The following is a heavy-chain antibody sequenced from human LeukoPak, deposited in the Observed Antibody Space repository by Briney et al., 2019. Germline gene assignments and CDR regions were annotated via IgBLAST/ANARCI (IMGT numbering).Heavy chain of an antibody. V-gene: IGHV3-23*01. Sequence: GGSLRLSCAASGFTFDDYGMSWVRQAPGKGLEWVSAISGSGGSTYYADSVKGRFTISRDNSKNTLYLQMNSLRADDTAVYYCAKDAVTALAGYYYYMDVWGKGTMVTVSS. CDR2: ISGSGGST. D-gene: IGHD6-19*01. CDR3: AKDAVTALAGYYYYMDV. CDR1: GFTFDDYG. J-gene: IGHJ6*03.